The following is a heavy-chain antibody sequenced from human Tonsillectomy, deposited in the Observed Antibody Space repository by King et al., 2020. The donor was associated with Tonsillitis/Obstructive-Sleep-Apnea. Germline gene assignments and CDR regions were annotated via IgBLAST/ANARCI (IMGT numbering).Heavy chain of an antibody. CDR3: ARHTSGSVQVFDS. CDR1: GGSISSRSYY. J-gene: IGHJ4*02. Sequence: QLQESGPGLVKPSETLSLTCSVSGGSISSRSYYWGWIRQPPGKGLEWXXXXYXSGXTYYNPSLKSRVTISVDTSKNQFSLKLSSVTAADTAVYYCARHTSGSVQVFDSWGQGTLVTVSS. D-gene: IGHD5/OR15-5a*01. V-gene: IGHV4-39*01. CDR2: XYXSGXT.